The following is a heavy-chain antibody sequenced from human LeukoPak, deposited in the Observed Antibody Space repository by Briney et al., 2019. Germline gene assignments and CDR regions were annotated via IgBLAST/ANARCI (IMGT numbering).Heavy chain of an antibody. J-gene: IGHJ3*02. D-gene: IGHD3-3*01. V-gene: IGHV4-59*08. Sequence: SETLSLTCTVSGGSISSFFWTWIRRPPGKGLEWIGYIYYSGSTNYNPSLESRVTISVDTSKNQFSLRLSSVTAADTAVYYCARSTRGWPLFWDIWGQGTMVTVSS. CDR2: IYYSGST. CDR1: GGSISSFF. CDR3: ARSTRGWPLFWDI.